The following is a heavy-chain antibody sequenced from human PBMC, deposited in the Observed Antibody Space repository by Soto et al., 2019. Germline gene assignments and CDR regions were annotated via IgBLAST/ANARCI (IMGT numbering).Heavy chain of an antibody. D-gene: IGHD2-21*02. V-gene: IGHV6-1*01. CDR1: GASVSSKSAA. Sequence: SQTLSLTCPISGASVSSKSAAWHWIRQSPSRGLEWLGRTYYRSKWYNDYAVSVKSRITINPATSKNQFSLHLNPVTPEDTAVYYCGTFLDTATPDVWGEWTTATVSS. J-gene: IGHJ6*04. CDR2: TYYRSKWYN. CDR3: GTFLDTATPDV.